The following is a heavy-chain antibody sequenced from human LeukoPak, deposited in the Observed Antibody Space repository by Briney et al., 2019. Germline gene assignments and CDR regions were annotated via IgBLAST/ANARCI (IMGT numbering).Heavy chain of an antibody. Sequence: SETLSLTCTVSGGSISSSSYYWGWIRQPPGKGLEWIGSIYYSGSTYYNPSLKSRVTISVDTSKNQFSLKLSSVTAADTAVYCCARQPKGYCSSTSCKGGFDPWGQGTLVTVSS. CDR2: IYYSGST. CDR1: GGSISSSSYY. J-gene: IGHJ5*02. V-gene: IGHV4-39*01. D-gene: IGHD2-2*01. CDR3: ARQPKGYCSSTSCKGGFDP.